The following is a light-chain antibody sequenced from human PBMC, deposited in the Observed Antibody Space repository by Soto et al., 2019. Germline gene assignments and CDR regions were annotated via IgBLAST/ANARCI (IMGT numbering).Light chain of an antibody. V-gene: IGKV3-20*01. Sequence: EIVFTQSPATLALSPGERATLSCRASQSVSSYLAWYQQKPGQAPRLLIYGASSRATGIPDRFSGSGSGTDSTLTISRLEPEDFAVYYCQQYGSSPVTFGQGTKVDIK. CDR3: QQYGSSPVT. CDR2: GAS. CDR1: QSVSSY. J-gene: IGKJ1*01.